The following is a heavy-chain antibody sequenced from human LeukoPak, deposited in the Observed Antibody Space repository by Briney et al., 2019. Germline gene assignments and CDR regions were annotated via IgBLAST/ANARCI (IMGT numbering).Heavy chain of an antibody. D-gene: IGHD6-13*01. CDR1: GVTLYTYW. Sequence: GGSLRLSCAASGVTLYTYWMNWVRQAPGKGLEWVANIKHDGSEIYYVDSVRGRFTISRDSAKNSLFLQMNSLRAEDTAVHHCAFSNSWYKVFDYWGQGTLVTVSS. J-gene: IGHJ4*02. CDR3: AFSNSWYKVFDY. CDR2: IKHDGSEI. V-gene: IGHV3-7*01.